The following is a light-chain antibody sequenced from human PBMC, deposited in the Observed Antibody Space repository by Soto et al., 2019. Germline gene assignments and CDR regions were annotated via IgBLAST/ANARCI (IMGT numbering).Light chain of an antibody. CDR2: QDT. CDR3: QAWYSSPGIYV. CDR1: KLGEKY. V-gene: IGLV3-1*01. J-gene: IGLJ1*01. Sequence: SYELTQPPSVSVSPGQTTSITCSGDKLGEKYVSWYQQRPGRSPVLVIYQDTKRPSGIPERFSGSNSGNTATLTISGTQSMDEADFYCQAWYSSPGIYVFGTGTKLTVL.